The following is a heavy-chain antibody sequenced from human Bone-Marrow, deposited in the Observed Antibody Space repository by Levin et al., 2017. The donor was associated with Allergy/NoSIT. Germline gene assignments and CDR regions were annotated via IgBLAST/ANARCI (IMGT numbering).Heavy chain of an antibody. Sequence: LSLTCVDSRLTFNSYAMSWVRQAPGKRLEWVSAISGSGGRTHYADSVKGRFTISRDNSKNTLYLEMNSLRADDTAVYYCASFALGSLYYGLDVWGQGTTVTVSS. CDR3: ASFALGSLYYGLDV. J-gene: IGHJ6*02. CDR1: RLTFNSYA. V-gene: IGHV3-23*01. CDR2: ISGSGGRT. D-gene: IGHD3-10*01.